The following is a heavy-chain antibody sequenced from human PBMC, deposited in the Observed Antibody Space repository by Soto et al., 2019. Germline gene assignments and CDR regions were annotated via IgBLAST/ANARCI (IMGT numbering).Heavy chain of an antibody. CDR2: ISSRGDT. V-gene: IGHV3-21*01. D-gene: IGHD2-21*02. CDR3: AREETAWPLTYGLDV. Sequence: GGSLRLSCAASGFSFSTYSMNWVRQAPGKGLEWVSSISSRGDTYYADSVKGRFTISRDNAKNSVSLQMDSLRAEDAAVYYCAREETAWPLTYGLDVWGQGTTVTVSS. CDR1: GFSFSTYS. J-gene: IGHJ6*02.